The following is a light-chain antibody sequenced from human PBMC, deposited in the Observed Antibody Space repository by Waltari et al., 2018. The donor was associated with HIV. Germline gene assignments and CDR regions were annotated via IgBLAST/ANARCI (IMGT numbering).Light chain of an antibody. CDR3: QSTDSSGTYVV. Sequence: SYELTQPPSLSVSPGRPASITCSGDALPNQYAYWYQQKAGKAPVLIIYKDSERPSGIPERFSGSSSVTTVTLTISGVQAEDEADYYCQSTDSSGTYVVFGGGTKVTVL. CDR2: KDS. V-gene: IGLV3-25*03. J-gene: IGLJ2*01. CDR1: ALPNQY.